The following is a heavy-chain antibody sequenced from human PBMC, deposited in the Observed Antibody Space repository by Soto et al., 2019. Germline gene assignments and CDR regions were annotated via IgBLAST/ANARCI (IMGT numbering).Heavy chain of an antibody. CDR1: GFTFDDYA. CDR2: ISWNSGSI. J-gene: IGHJ4*02. CDR3: AKGGGYDLVLDY. V-gene: IGHV3-9*01. Sequence: EVQLVESGGGLVQPGRSLRLSCAASGFTFDDYAMHWVRQAPGKGLEWVSGISWNSGSIGYADSVKGRFNISRDNAKNSLYVQMNSLRAEDTALYSCAKGGGYDLVLDYWGQGTLVTVSS. D-gene: IGHD5-12*01.